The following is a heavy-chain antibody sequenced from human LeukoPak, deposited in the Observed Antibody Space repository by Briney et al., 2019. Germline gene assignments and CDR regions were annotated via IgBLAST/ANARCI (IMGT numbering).Heavy chain of an antibody. Sequence: GASVTVSCKASGGTFSSYAISWVRQAPGQGLEWMGRIIPILGIANYAQKFQGRVTITADKSTSTAYMELSSLRSEDTAVYYCARVPTGDDGYWGQGTLVTVSS. CDR2: IIPILGIA. D-gene: IGHD7-27*01. CDR1: GGTFSSYA. V-gene: IGHV1-69*04. CDR3: ARVPTGDDGY. J-gene: IGHJ4*02.